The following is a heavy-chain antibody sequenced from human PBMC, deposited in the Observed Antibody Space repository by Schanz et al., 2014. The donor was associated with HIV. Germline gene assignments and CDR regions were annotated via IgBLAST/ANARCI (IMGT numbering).Heavy chain of an antibody. CDR1: GFTFSNFA. J-gene: IGHJ5*02. Sequence: QVQLVESGGGVVQPGRSLRLSCAASGFTFSNFAMHWVRQAPGKGLEWVAVISYDGRNKYYADSVKGRFTISRDNSKNTLYLQMNSLRAEDTAVYYCTGGLYYDSTPFDPWGHGTLVTVSS. CDR3: TGGLYYDSTPFDP. D-gene: IGHD3-22*01. V-gene: IGHV3-30*03. CDR2: ISYDGRNK.